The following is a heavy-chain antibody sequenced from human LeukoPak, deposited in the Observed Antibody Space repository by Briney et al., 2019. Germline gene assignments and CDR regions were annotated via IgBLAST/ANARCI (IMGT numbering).Heavy chain of an antibody. J-gene: IGHJ3*02. Sequence: SETLSLTCTVSGGSISSYYWSWIRQPAEKGLEWIGRIYTSGSTNYNPSLKSRVTMSVDTSKNQFSLKLSSVTAADTAVYYCAGDSGSYYRGVGAFDIWGQGTMVTVSS. V-gene: IGHV4-4*07. CDR1: GGSISSYY. D-gene: IGHD1-26*01. CDR3: AGDSGSYYRGVGAFDI. CDR2: IYTSGST.